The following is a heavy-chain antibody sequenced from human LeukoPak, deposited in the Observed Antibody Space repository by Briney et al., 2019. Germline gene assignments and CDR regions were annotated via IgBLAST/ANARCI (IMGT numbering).Heavy chain of an antibody. V-gene: IGHV3-7*03. Sequence: GGSLRLSCAASGFTFSNYWMSWVRQAPGKGPEWMGNIKEDGSETYYVDSVKGRFTFSRDNAQNSLYLHMHSLRVEDTAVYYCARDPYVSNFDYWGQGTLVTVSS. CDR1: GFTFSNYW. J-gene: IGHJ4*02. D-gene: IGHD3-10*02. CDR2: IKEDGSET. CDR3: ARDPYVSNFDY.